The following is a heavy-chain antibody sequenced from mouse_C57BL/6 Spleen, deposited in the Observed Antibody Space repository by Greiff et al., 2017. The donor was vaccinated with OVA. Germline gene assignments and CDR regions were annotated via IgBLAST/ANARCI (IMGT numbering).Heavy chain of an antibody. CDR2: INPGSGGT. J-gene: IGHJ4*01. V-gene: IGHV1-54*01. Sequence: QVQLQQSGAELVRPGTSVKVSCKASGYAFTNYLIEWVKQRPGQGLEWIGVINPGSGGTNYNEKFKGKATLTADKSSSTAYMQLSSLTSEDSAVYFCARHRYDGYPGAMDYWGQGTSVTVSS. CDR3: ARHRYDGYPGAMDY. D-gene: IGHD2-3*01. CDR1: GYAFTNYL.